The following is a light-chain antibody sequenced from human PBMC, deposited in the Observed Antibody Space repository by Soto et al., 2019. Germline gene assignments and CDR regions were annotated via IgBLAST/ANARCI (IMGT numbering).Light chain of an antibody. CDR2: DAS. J-gene: IGKJ5*01. Sequence: PAPLSLSPRERDTPSCRASQSVSSKLVWYQQKPGQAPRLLIYDASNRATGIPARFSGSGSGTDFTLTISSLEPEDFAVYYCQQRSNWPPGFGQGTRLEI. V-gene: IGKV3-11*01. CDR3: QQRSNWPPG. CDR1: QSVSSK.